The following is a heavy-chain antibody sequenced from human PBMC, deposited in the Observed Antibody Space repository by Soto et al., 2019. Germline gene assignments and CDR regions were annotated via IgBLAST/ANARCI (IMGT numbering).Heavy chain of an antibody. J-gene: IGHJ4*02. V-gene: IGHV4-31*03. Sequence: SETLSLTCTVSGGSISSGGYYWSWIRQHPGKGLEWIGYIYYSGSTYYNPSLKSRVTISVDTSKNQFSLKLSSVTAADTAVYYCARGLEWLQSYDYWGQGTLVTVSS. CDR2: IYYSGST. D-gene: IGHD3-3*01. CDR1: GGSISSGGYY. CDR3: ARGLEWLQSYDY.